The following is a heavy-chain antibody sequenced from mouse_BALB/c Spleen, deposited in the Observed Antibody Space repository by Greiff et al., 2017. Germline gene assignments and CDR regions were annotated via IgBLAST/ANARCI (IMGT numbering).Heavy chain of an antibody. CDR1: GFTFSSFG. J-gene: IGHJ2*01. V-gene: IGHV5-17*02. CDR2: ISSGSSTI. Sequence: DVMLVESGGGLVQPGGSRKLSCAASGFTFSSFGMHWVRQAPEKGLEWVAYISSGSSTIYYADTVKGRFTISRDNPKNTLFLQMTSLRSEDTAMYYCARDSLLRLDYWGQGTTLTVSS. D-gene: IGHD1-2*01. CDR3: ARDSLLRLDY.